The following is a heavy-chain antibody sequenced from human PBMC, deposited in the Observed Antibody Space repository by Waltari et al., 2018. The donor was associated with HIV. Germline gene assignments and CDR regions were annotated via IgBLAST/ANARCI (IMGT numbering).Heavy chain of an antibody. CDR1: GFTSSHYA. J-gene: IGHJ6*02. V-gene: IGHV3-30*02. CDR3: AKTTMVTPYYYYGVDV. CDR2: IRYDGSDK. D-gene: IGHD5-18*01. Sequence: QVQLVESGGGVVQPGGSLRLPCAAPGFTSSHYAMHWVRQAPGKGLEWVAFIRYDGSDKYYADFVKGRFTISRDNSKNTLYLQTNSLRAEDTAVYYCAKTTMVTPYYYYGVDVWGQGATVTVSS.